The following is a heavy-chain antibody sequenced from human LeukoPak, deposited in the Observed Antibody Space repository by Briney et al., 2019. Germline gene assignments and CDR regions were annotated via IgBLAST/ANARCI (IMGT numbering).Heavy chain of an antibody. J-gene: IGHJ6*03. CDR2: ISYDGSNK. CDR1: GLTFSSYA. D-gene: IGHD3-3*01. V-gene: IGHV3-30*01. Sequence: GGSLRLSCAASGLTFSSYAMHWVRQAPGKGLEWVAVISYDGSNKYYADSVKGRFTIPRDNSKNTLYLQMNSLRAEDTAVYYCARVRGFWSGYYYYYMDVWGKGTTVTVSS. CDR3: ARVRGFWSGYYYYYMDV.